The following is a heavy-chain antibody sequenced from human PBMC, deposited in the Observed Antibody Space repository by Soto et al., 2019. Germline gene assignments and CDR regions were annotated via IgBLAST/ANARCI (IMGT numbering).Heavy chain of an antibody. CDR3: AAGLDSDYFDY. Sequence: TSETLSLTCSVSGGSIRRSDSYWSWIRQHPRKGLEWIGYIYYSGSTYYNPSLKSRVTISVDTSKNQFSLKLSSVIAADTAVYYCAAGLDSDYFDYWGQGTLVTVSS. D-gene: IGHD2-2*03. J-gene: IGHJ4*02. V-gene: IGHV4-31*03. CDR1: GGSIRRSDSY. CDR2: IYYSGST.